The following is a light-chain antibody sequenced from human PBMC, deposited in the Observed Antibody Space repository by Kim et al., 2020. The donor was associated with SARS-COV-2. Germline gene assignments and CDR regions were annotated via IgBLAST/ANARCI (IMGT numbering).Light chain of an antibody. CDR1: QSITNY. J-gene: IGKJ1*01. CDR3: QQSYNLPPT. V-gene: IGKV1-39*01. Sequence: ASVGDRVTITCRASQSITNYLNWYQQKPGKAPKLLIYAASTLQSVVPSRFSGSGSGTDFTLTIGSLQPEDFATYYCQQSYNLPPTFGRGTKVEIK. CDR2: AAS.